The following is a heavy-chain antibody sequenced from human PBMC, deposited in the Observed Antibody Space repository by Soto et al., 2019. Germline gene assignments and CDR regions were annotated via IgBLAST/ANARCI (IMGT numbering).Heavy chain of an antibody. D-gene: IGHD3-10*01. CDR1: GGSISGYY. Sequence: QVQLQESGPGLVKPSETLSLTCSVSGGSISGYYWSWFRQSPGKGLEWIAYIYNSGTTNYNPSLKSRFTISVDTSKNQFSLAVRSVTAADTAMYYCARHYGSGTYPLDYWGQGILVTVSS. J-gene: IGHJ4*02. CDR3: ARHYGSGTYPLDY. V-gene: IGHV4-59*08. CDR2: IYNSGTT.